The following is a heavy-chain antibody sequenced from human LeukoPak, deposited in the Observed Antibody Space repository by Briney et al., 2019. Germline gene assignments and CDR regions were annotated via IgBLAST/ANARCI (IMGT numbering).Heavy chain of an antibody. J-gene: IGHJ6*03. Sequence: ASVKVSCKASGGTFSSYAISWVRQAPGQGLEWMGGIIPIFGTANYAQKFQGRVTITADESTSTAYMELSSLRSEDTAVYYCARDRVTYGSGSYLTDYYYYYYMDVWGKGTTVTVSS. CDR1: GGTFSSYA. CDR2: IIPIFGTA. V-gene: IGHV1-69*13. CDR3: ARDRVTYGSGSYLTDYYYYYYMDV. D-gene: IGHD3-10*01.